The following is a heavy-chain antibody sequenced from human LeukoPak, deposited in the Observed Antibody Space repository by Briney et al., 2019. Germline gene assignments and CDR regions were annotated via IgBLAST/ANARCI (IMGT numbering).Heavy chain of an antibody. J-gene: IGHJ4*02. CDR1: GGSNSSYY. Sequence: SETLSLTCTVSGGSNSSYYWSWIRQPPGKGLEWIGEINHSGSTNYNPSLKSRVTISVDTSKNQFSLKLSSVTAADTAVYYCARRDYGMATMGGYFDYWGQGTLVTVSS. D-gene: IGHD5-24*01. CDR3: ARRDYGMATMGGYFDY. V-gene: IGHV4-34*01. CDR2: INHSGST.